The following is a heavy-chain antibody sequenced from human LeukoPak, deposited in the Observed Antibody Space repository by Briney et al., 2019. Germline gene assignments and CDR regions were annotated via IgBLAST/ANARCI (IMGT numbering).Heavy chain of an antibody. CDR3: ARVAGSIDY. J-gene: IGHJ4*02. CDR1: GYTFTTYD. V-gene: IGHV1-8*03. CDR2: MNPNSGYT. D-gene: IGHD6-19*01. Sequence: GASVKVSCKASGYTFTTYDINGVRQATGQGLEWMGWMNPNSGYTGYAQKFQGRVTITRDTSISTAYMELSSLRSEDTAVYYCARVAGSIDYWGQGTLVTVSS.